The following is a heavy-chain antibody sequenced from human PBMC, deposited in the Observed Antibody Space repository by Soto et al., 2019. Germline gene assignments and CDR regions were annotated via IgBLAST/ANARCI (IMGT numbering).Heavy chain of an antibody. CDR2: IIPIFGTA. D-gene: IGHD3-22*01. CDR1: GGTFSRHA. Sequence: QVQLVQSGAEVRKPGSSVKVSCKASGGTFSRHAISWVRQAPGQGLEWMGGIIPIFGTANHAQKFQGRVTIIADESTSTVYTELSSLRSEDTAMYYCARGWGYDSNDYYYAYGGQGTLVIVSS. J-gene: IGHJ4*02. CDR3: ARGWGYDSNDYYYAY. V-gene: IGHV1-69*01.